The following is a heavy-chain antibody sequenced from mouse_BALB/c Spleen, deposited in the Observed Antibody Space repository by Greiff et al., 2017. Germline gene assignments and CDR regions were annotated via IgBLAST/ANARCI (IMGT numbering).Heavy chain of an antibody. J-gene: IGHJ4*01. CDR3: ARDGRYAYAMDY. V-gene: IGHV7-3*02. CDR1: GFTFTDYY. Sequence: EVKLVESGGGLVQPGGSLRLSCATSGFTFTDYYMSWVRQPPGKALEWLGFIRNKANGYTTEYSASVKGRFTISRDNSQSILYLQMNTLRAEDSAAYYCARDGRYAYAMDYWGQGTSVTVSS. CDR2: IRNKANGYTT. D-gene: IGHD2-14*01.